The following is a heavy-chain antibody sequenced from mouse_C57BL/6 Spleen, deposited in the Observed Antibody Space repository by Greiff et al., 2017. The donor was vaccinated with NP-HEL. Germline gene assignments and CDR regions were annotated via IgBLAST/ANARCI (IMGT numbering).Heavy chain of an antibody. CDR1: GYTFTSYW. Sequence: QVQLQQPGAELVKPGASVKLSCKASGYTFTSYWMQWVKQRPGQGLEWIGEIDPSDSYTNYNQKFKGKATLTVDTSSSTAYMQLSSLTSEDSAVYYCARHGNYFYYFDYWGQGTTLTVSS. D-gene: IGHD2-1*01. J-gene: IGHJ2*01. CDR2: IDPSDSYT. V-gene: IGHV1-50*01. CDR3: ARHGNYFYYFDY.